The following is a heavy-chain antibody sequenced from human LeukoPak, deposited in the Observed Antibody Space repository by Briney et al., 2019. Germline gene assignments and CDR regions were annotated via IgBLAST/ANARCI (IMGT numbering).Heavy chain of an antibody. V-gene: IGHV3-30-3*01. D-gene: IGHD3-10*01. CDR1: GFTFSNYA. CDR3: ARDMYDNGWSSFDY. Sequence: PGGSLRLSCAASGFTFSNYAMHWVRQAPGKGLEWVAVISFDGTNNYYANSVQGRFTISRDNSKNTLYLQMNSLRAEDTALYYCARDMYDNGWSSFDYWGQGTLVTVSS. CDR2: ISFDGTNN. J-gene: IGHJ4*02.